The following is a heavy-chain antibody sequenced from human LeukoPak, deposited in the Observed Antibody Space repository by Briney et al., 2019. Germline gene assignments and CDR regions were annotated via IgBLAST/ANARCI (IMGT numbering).Heavy chain of an antibody. CDR3: ARGFDI. V-gene: IGHV3-21*01. CDR2: ISPGATYT. J-gene: IGHJ3*02. Sequence: GGSLRLSCAASGFTFNTYTMNWVRQAPGKGLEWVSSISPGATYTSYADSVKGRFIISRDDARNSLYLQMNSLRAEDTAVYYCARGFDIWGQGTMVSVSS. CDR1: GFTFNTYT.